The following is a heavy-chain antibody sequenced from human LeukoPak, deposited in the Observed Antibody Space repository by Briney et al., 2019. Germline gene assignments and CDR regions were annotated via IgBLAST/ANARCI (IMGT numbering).Heavy chain of an antibody. CDR1: GFTLEHYG. J-gene: IGHJ4*02. V-gene: IGHV3-20*04. CDR2: INWNGGIT. D-gene: IGHD3-10*01. Sequence: GGSLRLSCEASGFTLEHYGMSWVRQAPGKGVEWVAGINWNGGITGYADSVKGRFTISRDNAKNSLYLQMNSLRAEDTAVYYCAYPYYYGSGDEYYFDYWGQGTLVTVSS. CDR3: AYPYYYGSGDEYYFDY.